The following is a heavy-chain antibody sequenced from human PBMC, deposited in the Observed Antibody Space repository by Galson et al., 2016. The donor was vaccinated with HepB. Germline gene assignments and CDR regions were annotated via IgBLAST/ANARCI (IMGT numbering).Heavy chain of an antibody. J-gene: IGHJ3*02. CDR1: GFSFTNHW. V-gene: IGHV3-7*01. CDR3: ARDGAAKVAFDI. D-gene: IGHD5-18*01. Sequence: SLRLSCAASGFSFTNHWMTWVRQAPGKGLEWVASIKQDGSEQYYVDSLKGRFTISRDNAKHSLYLQMNSLRAEDTAAYYCARDGAAKVAFDIWGQGTMVTVSS. CDR2: IKQDGSEQ.